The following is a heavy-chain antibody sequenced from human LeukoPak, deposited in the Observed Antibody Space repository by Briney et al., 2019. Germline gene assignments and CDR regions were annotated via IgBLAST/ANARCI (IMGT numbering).Heavy chain of an antibody. J-gene: IGHJ4*02. CDR3: AKYGLYGSGSYYDY. D-gene: IGHD3-10*01. CDR1: GFTFSSYG. Sequence: AGGSLRLSCAASGFTFSSYGMSWVRQAPGKVLEWVSGISGSGGSTYHADSVKGRFTISRDNSKNTLYLQMNSLRAEDTAVYYCAKYGLYGSGSYYDYWGQGTLVTVSS. V-gene: IGHV3-23*01. CDR2: ISGSGGST.